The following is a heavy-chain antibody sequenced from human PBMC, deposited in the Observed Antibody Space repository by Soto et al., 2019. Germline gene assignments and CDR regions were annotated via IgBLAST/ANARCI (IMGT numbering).Heavy chain of an antibody. J-gene: IGHJ4*02. Sequence: QVQLQQWGEGLLKPSATLSLTCTVNGGSLTVYYWSWIRQPPGKGLEWIGEVKDGGSTNYSPSLRGRVSISADTSKNHFSLRLNSVTAADTAVYFCARGQEGIVATHWDQGALVTVSS. V-gene: IGHV4-34*01. D-gene: IGHD5-12*01. CDR1: GGSLTVYY. CDR2: VKDGGST. CDR3: ARGQEGIVATH.